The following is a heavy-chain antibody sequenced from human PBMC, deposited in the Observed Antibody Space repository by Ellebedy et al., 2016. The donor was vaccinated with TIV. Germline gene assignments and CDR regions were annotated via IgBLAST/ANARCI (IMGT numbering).Heavy chain of an antibody. CDR2: IYSGGST. CDR1: GFTVSSNY. CDR3: AKSQNYFDY. V-gene: IGHV3-53*01. J-gene: IGHJ4*02. Sequence: GESLKISCAASGFTVSSNYMSWVRQAPGKGLEWVSVIYSGGSTYYADSVKGRFTISRDNSKNTLYLQMNSLRAEDTAVYYCAKSQNYFDYWGQGTLVTVSS.